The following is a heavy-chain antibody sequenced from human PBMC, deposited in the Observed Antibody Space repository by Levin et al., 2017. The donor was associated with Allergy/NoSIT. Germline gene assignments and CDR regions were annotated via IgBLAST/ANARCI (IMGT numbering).Heavy chain of an antibody. Sequence: QPGGSLRLSCAASGFTFSTYAMSWVRQAPGKGLEWVSAIIGSGGRTYYADSVKGRFTISRDNSKNTLSLQMNSLRAEDTAVYYCATYVGVDSVFSAFDFWGQGTMVTVSS. CDR3: ATYVGVDSVFSAFDF. D-gene: IGHD3-10*02. CDR2: IIGSGGRT. V-gene: IGHV3-23*01. J-gene: IGHJ3*01. CDR1: GFTFSTYA.